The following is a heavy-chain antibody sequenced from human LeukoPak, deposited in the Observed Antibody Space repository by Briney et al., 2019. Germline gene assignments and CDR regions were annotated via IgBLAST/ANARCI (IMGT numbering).Heavy chain of an antibody. D-gene: IGHD5-12*01. J-gene: IGHJ4*02. Sequence: GGSPRLSCAASGFTLSSSWMHWVRQAPGKGLVWVSRINSDGSSTSYADSVKGRFTVSRDNAKNTLYLQMNSLRDEDTAVYYCARENIVAYYFDYWGQGALVTVSS. CDR1: GFTLSSSW. CDR2: INSDGSST. CDR3: ARENIVAYYFDY. V-gene: IGHV3-74*01.